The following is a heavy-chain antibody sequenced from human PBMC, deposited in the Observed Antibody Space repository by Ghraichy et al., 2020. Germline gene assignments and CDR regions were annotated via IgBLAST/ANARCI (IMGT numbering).Heavy chain of an antibody. CDR3: ARGHLMKNYYDSSGYYWLADYYYYYMDV. J-gene: IGHJ6*03. CDR2: INHSGST. Sequence: SQTLSLTCAVYGGSFSGYYWSWIRQPPGKGLEWIGEINHSGSTNYNPSLKSRVTISVDTSKNQFSLKLSSVTAADTAVYYCARGHLMKNYYDSSGYYWLADYYYYYMDVWGKGTTVTVSS. D-gene: IGHD3-22*01. V-gene: IGHV4-34*01. CDR1: GGSFSGYY.